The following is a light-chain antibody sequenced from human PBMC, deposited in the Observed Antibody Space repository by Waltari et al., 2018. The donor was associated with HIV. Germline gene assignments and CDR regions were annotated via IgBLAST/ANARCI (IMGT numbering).Light chain of an antibody. V-gene: IGLV1-47*01. J-gene: IGLJ1*01. Sequence: QSVLTQPPSASGTLGQRVTISCPGSNSNVGSKYVYSYQQVPGTAPKQLIYRDDQRRAGFPDRFAASKSGAAASRSISGRRSEDEADYYCVAWDDSLSGFAFGTGTKVTVL. CDR2: RDD. CDR3: VAWDDSLSGFA. CDR1: NSNVGSKY.